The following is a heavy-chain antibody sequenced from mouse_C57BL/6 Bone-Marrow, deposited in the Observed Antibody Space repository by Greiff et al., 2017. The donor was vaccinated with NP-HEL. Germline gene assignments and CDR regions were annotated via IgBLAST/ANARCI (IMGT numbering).Heavy chain of an antibody. V-gene: IGHV1-81*01. J-gene: IGHJ4*01. Sequence: QVQLQQSGAELARPGASVKLSCKASGYTFTSYGISWVKQRTGQGLEWIGEIYPRSGNTYYNEKFKGKATLTADKSSSTAYMELRSLTSEDSAVYFVASPYYYGSSYWAMDYWGQGTSVTVSS. CDR3: ASPYYYGSSYWAMDY. D-gene: IGHD1-1*01. CDR2: IYPRSGNT. CDR1: GYTFTSYG.